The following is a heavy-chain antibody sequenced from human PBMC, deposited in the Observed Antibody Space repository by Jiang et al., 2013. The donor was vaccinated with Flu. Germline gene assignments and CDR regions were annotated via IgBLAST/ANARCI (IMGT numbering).Heavy chain of an antibody. Sequence: LLKPSETLSLTCTVSGYSISSGHYWGWIRQTPGKGLEWIGSIYYSGSTYYNPSLKSRVTISVDTSKNQFSLKLSSVTAADTAVYYCARRDGYKGFDHWGQGTLVTVSS. J-gene: IGHJ4*02. D-gene: IGHD5-24*01. V-gene: IGHV4-38-2*02. CDR1: GYSISSGHY. CDR2: IYYSGST. CDR3: ARRDGYKGFDH.